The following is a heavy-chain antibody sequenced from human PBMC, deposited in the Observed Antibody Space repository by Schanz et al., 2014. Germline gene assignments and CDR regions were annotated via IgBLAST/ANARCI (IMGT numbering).Heavy chain of an antibody. V-gene: IGHV3-30*04. J-gene: IGHJ4*02. CDR3: AKDPYDVARVCQCVFDY. D-gene: IGHD3-22*01. CDR1: GFTFSNYA. Sequence: QAQLVESGGGVVRPGGSLRLSCAGSGFTFSNYAIHWVRQAPGKGLEWVGVISSDENHQYYVDSVKGQLTISRDNSRITQVKQMTPLKLQSTSVHAWAKDPYDVARVCQCVFDYWGQGRLVTVSS. CDR2: ISSDENHQ.